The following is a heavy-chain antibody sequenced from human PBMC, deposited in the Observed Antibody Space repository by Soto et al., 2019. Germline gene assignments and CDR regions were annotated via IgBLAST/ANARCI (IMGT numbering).Heavy chain of an antibody. D-gene: IGHD6-19*01. Sequence: GGSLRLSCAASGFTFSSYVMNWVRQGPGKGLEWVSSISRSSSYIYYGDSVKGRFTISRDDAKNSLYLEMNSLRAEDTAVYYCAREEAIQAVAGWGTRDYYYYGMDVWGQGTTVTVSS. CDR1: GFTFSSYV. J-gene: IGHJ6*02. CDR2: ISRSSSYI. CDR3: AREEAIQAVAGWGTRDYYYYGMDV. V-gene: IGHV3-21*01.